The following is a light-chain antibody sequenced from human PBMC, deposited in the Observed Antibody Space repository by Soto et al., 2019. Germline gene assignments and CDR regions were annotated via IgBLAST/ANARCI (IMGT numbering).Light chain of an antibody. CDR1: QSVSSN. V-gene: IGKV3-15*01. CDR2: GAS. Sequence: EIVMTPSPDTLSVSPGERATLSCRARQSVSSNLAWYQQKPGQAPRLHIYGASTRATGIPARFSGSGSGTEFTLTISSLQSEDFAVYYCQQYNNWPPWTFGQGTKVEIK. CDR3: QQYNNWPPWT. J-gene: IGKJ1*01.